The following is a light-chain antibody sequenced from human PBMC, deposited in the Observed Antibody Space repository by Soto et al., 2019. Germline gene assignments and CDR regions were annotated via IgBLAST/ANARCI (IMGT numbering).Light chain of an antibody. CDR2: GAS. Sequence: EIVLTQSPGTLSLSPGERASVSCRASQSVYTSYLAWFQQKPGQAPRLLIYGASNRATGIPDRFSGSGSGTDFALTITRLEPEDFAVYFCHQSGNSLYTFGQGTKLEI. J-gene: IGKJ2*01. CDR1: QSVYTSY. V-gene: IGKV3-20*01. CDR3: HQSGNSLYT.